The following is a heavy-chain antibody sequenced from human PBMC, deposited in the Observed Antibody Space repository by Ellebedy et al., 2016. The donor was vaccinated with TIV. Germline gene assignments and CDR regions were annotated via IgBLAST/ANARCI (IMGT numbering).Heavy chain of an antibody. CDR3: ARDLDRNYPGTYFDY. D-gene: IGHD4-11*01. Sequence: GESLKISCAASGFTFSGFGIHWVRQAPGKGLEWVAFIWNDGTNEHYADSVKGRFTISRDNYMDTLFLQVDSLRAEDTAMYYCARDLDRNYPGTYFDYWGQGTLVTVSS. CDR2: IWNDGTNE. V-gene: IGHV3-33*01. J-gene: IGHJ4*02. CDR1: GFTFSGFG.